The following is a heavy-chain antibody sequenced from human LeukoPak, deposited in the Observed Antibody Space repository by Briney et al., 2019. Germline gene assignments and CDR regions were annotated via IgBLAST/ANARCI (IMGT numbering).Heavy chain of an antibody. J-gene: IGHJ5*02. CDR1: GFTFSSYN. Sequence: GGSLRLSCAASGFTFSSYNMNWVRQAPGKGLEWVSIISSSSSYIYYADSLKGRFTISRDNAKNSLYLQMNSLRAEDTAVYYCARDLWPSGTHYDSNGYPGPWGQGTLVTVSS. CDR3: ARDLWPSGTHYDSNGYPGP. D-gene: IGHD3-22*01. CDR2: ISSSSSYI. V-gene: IGHV3-21*01.